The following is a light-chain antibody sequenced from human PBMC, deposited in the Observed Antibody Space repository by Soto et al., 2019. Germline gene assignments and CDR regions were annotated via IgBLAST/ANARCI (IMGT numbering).Light chain of an antibody. CDR2: GAS. V-gene: IGKV3-15*01. CDR1: QSISGT. Sequence: EIVLTQSPATLSVSPGVRATLSCRASQSISGTLAWYQQKPGPALRLLIYGASTRATSFPARVSGSGSGTDFTPSISSLQSEDFAHYYCQQYKNCQRTFGHGNKVEIK. CDR3: QQYKNCQRT. J-gene: IGKJ1*01.